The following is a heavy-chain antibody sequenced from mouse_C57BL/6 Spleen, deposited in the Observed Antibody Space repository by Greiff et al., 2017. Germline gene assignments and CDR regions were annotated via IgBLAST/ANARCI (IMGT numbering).Heavy chain of an antibody. Sequence: QVQLQQSGAELVRPGASVTLSCKASGYTFTDYEMHWVKQTPVHGLEWIGAIDPETGGTAYNQKFKGKAILTADKSSSTAYMELRSLTSEDSAVYYCTSDYGSSPDYWGQGTTRTVSS. D-gene: IGHD1-1*01. J-gene: IGHJ2*01. V-gene: IGHV1-15*01. CDR1: GYTFTDYE. CDR3: TSDYGSSPDY. CDR2: IDPETGGT.